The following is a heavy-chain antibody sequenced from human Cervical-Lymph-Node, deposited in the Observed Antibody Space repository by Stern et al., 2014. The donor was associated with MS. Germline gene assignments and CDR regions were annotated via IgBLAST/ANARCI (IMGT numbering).Heavy chain of an antibody. CDR3: ARSYSSSPNWFDP. D-gene: IGHD6-13*01. CDR2: IYHSGGT. CDR1: GGSISSGGYS. V-gene: IGHV4-30-2*01. Sequence: QLQMQESGSGLVKPSQTLSLTCAVSGGSISSGGYSWSWIRQPPGKGLEWIGYIYHSGGTYYNPSLKSRVTISVDRSKNQFSLKLTSVTAADTAVYYCARSYSSSPNWFDPWGQGTLVTVSS. J-gene: IGHJ5*02.